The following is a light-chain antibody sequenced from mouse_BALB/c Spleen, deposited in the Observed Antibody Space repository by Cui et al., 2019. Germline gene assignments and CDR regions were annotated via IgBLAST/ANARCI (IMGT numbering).Light chain of an antibody. CDR1: SSVSY. CDR2: DTS. V-gene: IGKV4-55*01. CDR3: QQWSSYPRT. Sequence: QIVLTQSPAIMSASPGEKVTMTCSASSSVSYMYWYQQKPGSSPRLLIYDTSNLASGVTVRFSGSGSGTSYSLTISRMEAEDAATYYCQQWSSYPRTFGAGTKLELK. J-gene: IGKJ5*01.